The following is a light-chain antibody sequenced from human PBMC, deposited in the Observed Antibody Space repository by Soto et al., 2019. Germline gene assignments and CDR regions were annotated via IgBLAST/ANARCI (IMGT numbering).Light chain of an antibody. Sequence: EIVMTQSPATLSVSPGESATLSCRASQSVSSNLVWYQQTPGQATRLLIYGASTRATGIPARFSGSGSGTEFTLTISSLQSEDFAVYYCQQYLTWLTFGGGTKVEIK. V-gene: IGKV3-15*01. J-gene: IGKJ4*01. CDR2: GAS. CDR3: QQYLTWLT. CDR1: QSVSSN.